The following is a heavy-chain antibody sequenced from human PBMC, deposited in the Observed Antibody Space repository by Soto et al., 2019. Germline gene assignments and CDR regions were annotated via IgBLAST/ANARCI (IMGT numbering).Heavy chain of an antibody. CDR2: IIPNFGTT. D-gene: IGHD3-22*01. Sequence: GTSVKVSCKDSGGTFSSNAISWVRQAPGQGLEWMGGIIPNFGTTNYAQKLQGRVTMTTDKSTSTAYMELRSLRSDDTAVYYCAKTYYYDSSGYLGYWGQGTLVTVSS. CDR3: AKTYYYDSSGYLGY. V-gene: IGHV1-69*05. CDR1: GGTFSSNA. J-gene: IGHJ4*02.